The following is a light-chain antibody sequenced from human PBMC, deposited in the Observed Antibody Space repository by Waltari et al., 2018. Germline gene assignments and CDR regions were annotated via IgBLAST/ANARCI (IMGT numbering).Light chain of an antibody. V-gene: IGKV3-11*01. J-gene: IGKJ3*01. Sequence: EIVLTQSPATMSLSPGESATLSCRASQSVTTLLAWYQQRPGQAPRLLIYDASNRATGIPARFSGSGFGTGFTLTISNLDPEDSAIYYCQQRSSWGFTFGPGTKVEIK. CDR3: QQRSSWGFT. CDR1: QSVTTL. CDR2: DAS.